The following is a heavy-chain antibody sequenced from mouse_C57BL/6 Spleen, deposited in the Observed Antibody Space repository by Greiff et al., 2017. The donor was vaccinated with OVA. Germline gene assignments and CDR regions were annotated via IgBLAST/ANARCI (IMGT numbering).Heavy chain of an antibody. D-gene: IGHD2-4*01. CDR3: ARGGGYDYGFDY. Sequence: QVQLQQPGAELVMPGASVKLSCKASGYTFTSYWMHWVKQRPGQGLEWIGEIDPSDSYTNYNQKFKGKSTLTVDKSSSAAYMQLSSLTSEDSAVYYGARGGGYDYGFDYWGQGTTLTVSS. V-gene: IGHV1-69*01. CDR1: GYTFTSYW. J-gene: IGHJ2*01. CDR2: IDPSDSYT.